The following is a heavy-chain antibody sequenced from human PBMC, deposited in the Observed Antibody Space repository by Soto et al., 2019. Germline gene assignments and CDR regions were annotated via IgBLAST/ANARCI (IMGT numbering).Heavy chain of an antibody. Sequence: SETLSLTCAVYGGSFSGYYWSWIRQPPGKGLEWIGEINHSGSTNYNPSLKSRVTISVDTSKNQFSLKLSSVTAADTAVYYCARTSITIFRVVFKVNWFDPWGQGTLVTVSS. CDR3: ARTSITIFRVVFKVNWFDP. D-gene: IGHD3-3*01. CDR2: INHSGST. J-gene: IGHJ5*02. CDR1: GGSFSGYY. V-gene: IGHV4-34*01.